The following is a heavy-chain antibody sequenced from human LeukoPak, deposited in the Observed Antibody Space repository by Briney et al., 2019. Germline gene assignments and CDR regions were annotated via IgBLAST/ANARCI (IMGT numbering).Heavy chain of an antibody. V-gene: IGHV3-23*01. D-gene: IGHD3-10*01. J-gene: IGHJ4*02. CDR2: IRGDGETT. CDR3: AKSPLSGLWFGDY. Sequence: GGSLRLSCAASGFTFTSYAMNWVRQAPGKGLEWVSAIRGDGETTYYADSVKGRFTISRDNSKNTMYLQMNSLRAEDTAVYYCAKSPLSGLWFGDYWGQGTLVTVSS. CDR1: GFTFTSYA.